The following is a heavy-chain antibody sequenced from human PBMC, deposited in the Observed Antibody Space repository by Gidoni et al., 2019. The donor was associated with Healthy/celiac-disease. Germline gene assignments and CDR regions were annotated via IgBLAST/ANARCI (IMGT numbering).Heavy chain of an antibody. D-gene: IGHD2-2*01. J-gene: IGHJ6*02. CDR2: ISHDGSNK. CDR1: GFTFRSYA. V-gene: IGHV3-30-3*01. CDR3: ARGAVVVPAALLHYYGMDV. Sequence: QVPLVESGGGVVQPGRSLRLSCAASGFTFRSYAMHWVRQAPGKGLEWVAVISHDGSNKYYADSVKGRFTISRDNSKNTLYLQMNSLRAEDTAVYYCARGAVVVPAALLHYYGMDVWGQGTTVTVSS.